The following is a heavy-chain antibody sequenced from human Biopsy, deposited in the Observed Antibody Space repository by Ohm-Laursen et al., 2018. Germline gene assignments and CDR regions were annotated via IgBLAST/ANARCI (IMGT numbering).Heavy chain of an antibody. CDR2: IFYSANT. CDR3: ARLGSGDYFPTFFDF. Sequence: LSLTCTVSGISINGGRYYWNWIRHHPGKGLEWIGNIFYSANTYYNPSLKSRVTISVDTSKNQFSLKLSSVTAADTAVYYCARLGSGDYFPTFFDFWGQGALVTVSS. CDR1: GISINGGRYY. J-gene: IGHJ4*02. V-gene: IGHV4-31*03. D-gene: IGHD5-12*01.